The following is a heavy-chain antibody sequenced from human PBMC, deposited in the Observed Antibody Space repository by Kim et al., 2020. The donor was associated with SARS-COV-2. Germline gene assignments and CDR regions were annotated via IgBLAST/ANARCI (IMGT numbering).Heavy chain of an antibody. D-gene: IGHD6-6*01. Sequence: GGSLRLSCVASGFNFSNFGMHWVRQAPGKGLEWVGIVSFDGSNTYYADSVKGRFTISRDNSKNTLYLQMNSLRREDTARYYCAKEAGFTSIADDYYFDHWGQGTLVTVSS. CDR2: VSFDGSNT. CDR1: GFNFSNFG. V-gene: IGHV3-30*18. J-gene: IGHJ4*02. CDR3: AKEAGFTSIADDYYFDH.